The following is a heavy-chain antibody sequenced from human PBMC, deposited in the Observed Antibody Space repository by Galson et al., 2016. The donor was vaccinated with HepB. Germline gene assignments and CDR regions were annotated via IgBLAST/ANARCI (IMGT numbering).Heavy chain of an antibody. Sequence: CAISGDSVSNNSAGWNWIRQSPSRGLEWLGRTYYRSKWYDDYAVSVKSRITIRSDTSRNQFSLQLNSVTPDDTAVSYCARGVEVPVAGDWCDPWGQGTLVTFSS. D-gene: IGHD2-2*01. J-gene: IGHJ5*02. CDR2: TYYRSKWYD. V-gene: IGHV6-1*01. CDR3: ARGVEVPVAGDWCDP. CDR1: GDSVSNNSAG.